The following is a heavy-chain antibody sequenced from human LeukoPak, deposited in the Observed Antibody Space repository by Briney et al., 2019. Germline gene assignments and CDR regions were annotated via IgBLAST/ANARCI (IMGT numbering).Heavy chain of an antibody. D-gene: IGHD6-13*01. CDR1: GGSISSYY. V-gene: IGHV4-59*01. CDR2: IYYSGST. CDR3: ASAPPIAAAGGVDS. Sequence: SETLSLTCTVSGGSISSYYWSWIRQPPGKGLEWIGYIYYSGSTNYNPSLKSRVTISVDTSKNQFSLKLSSVTAADTAVYYCASAPPIAAAGGVDSWGQGTLVTVSS. J-gene: IGHJ4*02.